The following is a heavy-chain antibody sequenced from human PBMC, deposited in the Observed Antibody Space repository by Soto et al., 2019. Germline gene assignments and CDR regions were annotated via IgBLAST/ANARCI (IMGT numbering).Heavy chain of an antibody. Sequence: SETLSLSCAVYGGSFSGYYWSWIRQPPGKGLEWIGEINHSGSTNYNPSLKSRVTISVDTSKSQFSLKLSPVTAADTAVYYCARGIYDSSGYREGPALRYDYGMDVWGQGTTVTVSS. J-gene: IGHJ6*02. D-gene: IGHD3-22*01. CDR2: INHSGST. CDR1: GGSFSGYY. CDR3: ARGIYDSSGYREGPALRYDYGMDV. V-gene: IGHV4-34*01.